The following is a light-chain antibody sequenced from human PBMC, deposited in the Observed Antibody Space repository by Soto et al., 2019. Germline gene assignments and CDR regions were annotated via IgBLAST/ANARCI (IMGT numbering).Light chain of an antibody. V-gene: IGKV3-15*01. CDR3: HHSVT. CDR1: QSVSSN. CDR2: GAS. J-gene: IGKJ1*01. Sequence: EIAMTQSPATLSVSPGERATLSCRASQSVSSNLAWYQQKPGQAPRLLIYGASTRATGIPARFSGSGSGTEFTLTISSLQSEDFAVYYCHHSVTFGQGTKVDIK.